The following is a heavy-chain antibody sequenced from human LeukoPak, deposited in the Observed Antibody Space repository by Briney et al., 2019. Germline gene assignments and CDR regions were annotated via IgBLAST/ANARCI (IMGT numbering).Heavy chain of an antibody. D-gene: IGHD6-19*01. CDR3: AGEVAGGFRFDY. CDR1: GGSISSTSYY. J-gene: IGHJ4*02. Sequence: PSETLSLTCTVSGGSISSTSYYWSWIRQPPGKGLEWIGYIYSSGSTTYNPSLKSRVTISVDRSKNQFSLKLSSVTAADTAVYYCAGEVAGGFRFDYWGQGTQVTVSS. CDR2: IYSSGST. V-gene: IGHV4-61*05.